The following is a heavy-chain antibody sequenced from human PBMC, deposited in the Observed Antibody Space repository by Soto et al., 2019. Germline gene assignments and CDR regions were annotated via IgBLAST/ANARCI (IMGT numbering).Heavy chain of an antibody. V-gene: IGHV4-61*03. Sequence: SETLCLTCTVSGGSVSSYRSYWSWLRQSPGKGLEWIGYIHYSGSTNYNYNPSFKSRVTMSVDTYKNHFSLKLSSVTAADTAVYYYGAAPKYDYFDYGGQGPLLTVSS. D-gene: IGHD2-2*01. CDR1: GGSVSSYRSY. CDR3: GAAPKYDYFDY. J-gene: IGHJ4*02. CDR2: IHYSGSTNY.